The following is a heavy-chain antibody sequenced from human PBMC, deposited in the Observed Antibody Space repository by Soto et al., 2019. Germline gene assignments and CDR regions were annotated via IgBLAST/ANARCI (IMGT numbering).Heavy chain of an antibody. D-gene: IGHD6-19*01. CDR1: GGTFSSYA. J-gene: IGHJ3*02. V-gene: IGHV1-69*13. CDR3: ARPKIAVAGEDAFDI. CDR2: IIPIFGTA. Sequence: SVKVSCKASGGTFSSYAISWVRQAPGQGLEWMGGIIPIFGTANYAQKFQGRVTITADESTSTAYMELSSLRSEDAAVYYCARPKIAVAGEDAFDIWGQGTMVTVSS.